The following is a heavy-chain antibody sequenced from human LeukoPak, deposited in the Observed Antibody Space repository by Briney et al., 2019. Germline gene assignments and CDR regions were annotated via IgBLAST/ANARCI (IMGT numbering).Heavy chain of an antibody. V-gene: IGHV1-18*01. J-gene: IGHJ4*02. CDR2: ISAYNGNT. D-gene: IGHD1-14*01. Sequence: ASVKVSCKASGYTFPSYGISWVRQAPGQGLEWMGWISAYNGNTNYAQKFQGRVTMTTDTSTSTAYMEVRSLRSDDTAVYYCARAAAGLRPFDYWGQGTLVTVSS. CDR3: ARAAAGLRPFDY. CDR1: GYTFPSYG.